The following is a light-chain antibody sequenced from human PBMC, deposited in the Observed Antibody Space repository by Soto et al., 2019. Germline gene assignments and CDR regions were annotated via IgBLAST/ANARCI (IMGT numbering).Light chain of an antibody. CDR2: WAS. CDR3: QQYINIPYT. Sequence: DIVMTQSPDSLAVSLGERATINCKSSQSGLYSSNNKNDLTWYQQKPGQPSKLLIYWASTRESGVPDRFSGSGSGTDFTLTISRLQPEDVAVYYCQQYINIPYTVGQGTKLEIK. V-gene: IGKV4-1*01. CDR1: QSGLYSSNNKND. J-gene: IGKJ2*01.